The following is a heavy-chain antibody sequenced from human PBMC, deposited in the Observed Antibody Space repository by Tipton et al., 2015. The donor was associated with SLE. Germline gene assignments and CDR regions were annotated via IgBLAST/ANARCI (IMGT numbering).Heavy chain of an antibody. J-gene: IGHJ6*03. V-gene: IGHV3-21*01. CDR1: GFTFSSYN. CDR3: ARAQVARGKNYYYMDV. Sequence: SLRLSCAASGFTFSSYNMIWVRQAPGKGLEWVSSITHGNFYMYYGDSVKGRFTISRDDANNSLLLQMSSLTVEDTAVYYCARAQVARGKNYYYMDVWGKGTTVTVSS. D-gene: IGHD3-16*01. CDR2: ITHGNFYM.